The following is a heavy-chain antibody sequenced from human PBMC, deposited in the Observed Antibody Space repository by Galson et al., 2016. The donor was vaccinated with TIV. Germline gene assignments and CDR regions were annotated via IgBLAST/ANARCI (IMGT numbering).Heavy chain of an antibody. D-gene: IGHD3-22*01. J-gene: IGHJ4*02. CDR2: IDWDDDK. V-gene: IGHV2-70*11. CDR1: GFSLNTDGMC. CDR3: ARVSGYYDSSGHYSPGSFDY. Sequence: PALVKPTQTLTLTCTFSGFSLNTDGMCVNWIRQPPGKALEWLARIDWDDDKSYTSSLKTRLTISKDTSKNQVVLTMTNMDPVDTATYYCARVSGYYDSSGHYSPGSFDYWGQGTLVTVSS.